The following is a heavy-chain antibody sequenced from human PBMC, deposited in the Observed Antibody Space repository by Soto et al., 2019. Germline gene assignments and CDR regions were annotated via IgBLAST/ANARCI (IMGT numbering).Heavy chain of an antibody. CDR2: ISYDGSNK. CDR3: ARGIFGVVISHFDY. V-gene: IGHV3-30-3*01. CDR1: GFTFSSYP. D-gene: IGHD3-3*01. J-gene: IGHJ4*02. Sequence: GGSLRLSCAASGFTFSSYPMHWVRQAPGKGLEWVAVISYDGSNKYYADSVKGRFTISRDNSKNTLYLQMNSLRAGDTAVYYCARGIFGVVISHFDYWGQGTLVTVSS.